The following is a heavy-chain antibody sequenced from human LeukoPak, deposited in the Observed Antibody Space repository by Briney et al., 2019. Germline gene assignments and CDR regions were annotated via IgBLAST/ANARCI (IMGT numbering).Heavy chain of an antibody. J-gene: IGHJ4*02. V-gene: IGHV1-69*13. Sequence: SVRVSCKPSGGTFSSYAISWVRQAPGQGLEWMGGIIPIFGTANYAQKFQGRVTITADESTSTAYMELSSLRSEDTAVYYCARGGYDILTGYPRPNYFDYWGQGTLVTVSS. D-gene: IGHD3-9*01. CDR2: IIPIFGTA. CDR1: GGTFSSYA. CDR3: ARGGYDILTGYPRPNYFDY.